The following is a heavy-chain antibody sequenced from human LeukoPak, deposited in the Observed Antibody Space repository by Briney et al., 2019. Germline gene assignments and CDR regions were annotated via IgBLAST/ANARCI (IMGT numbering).Heavy chain of an antibody. J-gene: IGHJ1*01. CDR2: IWYDGSNK. CDR1: GFTFSAYG. V-gene: IGHV3-30*02. D-gene: IGHD6-13*01. Sequence: GGSLRLSCAASGFTFSAYGMHWVRQAPGKGPEWVAVIWYDGSNKYYADSVKGRFTISRDNSKNTLYLQMNSLRAEDTAVYYCAKDSSSWYPEYFQHWGQGTLVTVSS. CDR3: AKDSSSWYPEYFQH.